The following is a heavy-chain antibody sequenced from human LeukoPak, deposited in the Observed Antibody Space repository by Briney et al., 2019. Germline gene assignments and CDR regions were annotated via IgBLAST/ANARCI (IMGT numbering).Heavy chain of an antibody. D-gene: IGHD3-10*01. Sequence: SETLSLTCTVSGGSISSYYWSWTRQPPGKGLEWIGYIYYSGSTNYNPSLKSRVTISVDTSKNQFSLKLSSVTAADTAVYYCAREYGSGSPYYYYGMDVWGQGTTVTVSS. V-gene: IGHV4-59*01. CDR2: IYYSGST. CDR3: AREYGSGSPYYYYGMDV. CDR1: GGSISSYY. J-gene: IGHJ6*02.